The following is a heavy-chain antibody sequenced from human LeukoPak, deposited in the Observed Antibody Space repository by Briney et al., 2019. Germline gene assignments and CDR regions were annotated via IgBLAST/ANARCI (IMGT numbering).Heavy chain of an antibody. CDR2: ISSSSYI. V-gene: IGHV3-21*01. CDR1: GFTFSIYN. J-gene: IGHJ4*02. D-gene: IGHD2-2*01. CDR3: ATAKSDDIVVVPAARGDY. Sequence: GGSLRLSCVGSGFTFSIYNMNWVRQAPGKGLEWVSSISSSSYIYYADSVKGRFTISRDNAKNSLYLQMNSLRAEDTAVYYCATAKSDDIVVVPAARGDYWGQGTLVTVSS.